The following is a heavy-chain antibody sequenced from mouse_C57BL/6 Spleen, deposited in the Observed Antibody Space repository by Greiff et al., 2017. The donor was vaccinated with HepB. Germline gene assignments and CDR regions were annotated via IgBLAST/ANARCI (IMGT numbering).Heavy chain of an antibody. D-gene: IGHD1-1*01. CDR1: GFTFSDFY. J-gene: IGHJ1*03. V-gene: IGHV7-1*01. CDR3: ARDARYYGSSYWYFDV. Sequence: EVKVVESGGGLVQSGRSLRLSCATSGFTFSDFYMEWVRQAPVKGLEWIAASRNKANDYTTEYSASVKGRFIVSRDTSQSILYLQMNALRAEDTAIYYCARDARYYGSSYWYFDVWGTGTTVTVSS. CDR2: SRNKANDYTT.